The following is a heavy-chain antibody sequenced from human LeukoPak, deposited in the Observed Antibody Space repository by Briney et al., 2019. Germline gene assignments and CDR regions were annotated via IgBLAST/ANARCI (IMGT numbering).Heavy chain of an antibody. CDR2: ISGSGGST. J-gene: IGHJ4*02. V-gene: IGHV3-23*01. CDR1: GGSISSSNYY. Sequence: PSETLSLTCTVSGGSISSSNYYWGWIRQPPGKGLEWVSAISGSGGSTYYADSVKGRFTISRDNSKNTLYLQMNSLRAEDTAVYYCAKGLLWFGEEVYYFDYWGQGTLVTVSS. CDR3: AKGLLWFGEEVYYFDY. D-gene: IGHD3-10*01.